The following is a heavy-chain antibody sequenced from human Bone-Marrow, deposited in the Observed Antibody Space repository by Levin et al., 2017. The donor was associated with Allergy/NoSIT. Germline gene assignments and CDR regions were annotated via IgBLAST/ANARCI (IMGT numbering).Heavy chain of an antibody. CDR1: GFPLSSYA. D-gene: IGHD1-1*01. Sequence: LSLTCAASGFPLSSYAMHWVRLAPGKGLEGVAIIWNDGSRKHYADSVKGRFTISRDQSKNTVYLQMDSLRPDDTAVYYCAREEVYNPYYYYGLDVWGQGTTVTVSS. V-gene: IGHV3-33*01. J-gene: IGHJ6*02. CDR2: IWNDGSRK. CDR3: AREEVYNPYYYYGLDV.